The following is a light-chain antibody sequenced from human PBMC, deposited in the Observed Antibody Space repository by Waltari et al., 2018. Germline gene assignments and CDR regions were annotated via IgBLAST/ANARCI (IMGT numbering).Light chain of an antibody. J-gene: IGLJ3*02. CDR3: STWDDSLNNVV. V-gene: IGLV1-44*01. CDR1: ISTIASNH. Sequence: VLIQPPSASGTPGQRVTIPCYGTISTIASNHLRRYQQFPGTAPRLLISLTNERPSGVSDRFSGSKSGTSASLAISGLQSGDEADYYCSTWDDSLNNVVFGGGTKLTVL. CDR2: LTN.